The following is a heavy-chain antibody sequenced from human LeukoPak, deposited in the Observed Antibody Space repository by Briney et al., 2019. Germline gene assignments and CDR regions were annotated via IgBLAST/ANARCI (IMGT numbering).Heavy chain of an antibody. CDR3: ARVGGRSPRGPFDY. CDR2: ISPSGAST. D-gene: IGHD2-15*01. V-gene: IGHV1-46*01. CDR1: GYTFTDYY. Sequence: ASVKVSCKASGYTFTDYYMHWVRQAPGQGLEWMGIISPSGASTTHAQKFQGRVTMTRDMSTSAVYMELSSLRSDDTAVYYCARVGGRSPRGPFDYWGQGTLVTVSS. J-gene: IGHJ4*02.